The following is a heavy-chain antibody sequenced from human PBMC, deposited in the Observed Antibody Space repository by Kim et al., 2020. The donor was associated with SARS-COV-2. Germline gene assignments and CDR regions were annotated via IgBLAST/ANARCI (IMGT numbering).Heavy chain of an antibody. CDR2: ISGSGGST. Sequence: GGSLRLSCAASGFTFSSYAMSWVRQAPGKGLEWVSSISGSGGSTYYADSVKGRFTISRDNYKNTLYLQMNSLRAEDTAVYYCAKDYTPDFYYYGSGSYGGRVDYWGQGTLVTVSS. J-gene: IGHJ4*02. D-gene: IGHD3-10*01. CDR1: GFTFSSYA. V-gene: IGHV3-23*01. CDR3: AKDYTPDFYYYGSGSYGGRVDY.